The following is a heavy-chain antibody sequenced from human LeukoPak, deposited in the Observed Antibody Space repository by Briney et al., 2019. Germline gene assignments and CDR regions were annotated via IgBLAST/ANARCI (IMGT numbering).Heavy chain of an antibody. D-gene: IGHD2-21*02. CDR1: GFTFSSYA. J-gene: IGHJ4*02. V-gene: IGHV3-23*01. CDR3: AKDRDAVTARGFDY. Sequence: GGSLRLSCAASGFTFSSYAMSWVRQAPGRGLEWVSAITNSGSTTYYADSVKGRFTLSRDNSKNTLYLQMSSLRADDTAVYYCAKDRDAVTARGFDYWGQGTLVTVSS. CDR2: ITNSGSTT.